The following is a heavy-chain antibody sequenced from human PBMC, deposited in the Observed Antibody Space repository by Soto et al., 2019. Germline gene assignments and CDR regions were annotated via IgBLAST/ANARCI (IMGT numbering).Heavy chain of an antibody. CDR3: SSSSWYRSVDY. V-gene: IGHV4-34*01. CDR2: INHSGST. CDR1: GGSFSGYY. J-gene: IGHJ4*02. Sequence: SETLSLTCAVYGGSFSGYYWSWIRQPPGEGLEWIGEINHSGSTNYNPSLKSRVTISVDTSKNQFSLKLSSVTAADTAVYYCSSSSWYRSVDYWGQGTLVTVSS. D-gene: IGHD6-13*01.